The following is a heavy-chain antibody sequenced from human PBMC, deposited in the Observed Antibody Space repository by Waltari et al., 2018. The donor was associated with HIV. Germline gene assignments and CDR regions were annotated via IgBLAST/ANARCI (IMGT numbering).Heavy chain of an antibody. J-gene: IGHJ5*02. D-gene: IGHD2-15*01. Sequence: QLQLQESGPGLVKPSESLSPTFTVSGGSITSSCYFWAWFRRPPGRGLEWTGITYSGGNTYSNPSLQSRVTMSVDRSNSEFALRLGSVTAADTGVYYCARRVVPGSTLDPWGPGALVTVSS. V-gene: IGHV4-39*01. CDR1: GGSITSSCYF. CDR3: ARRVVPGSTLDP. CDR2: TYSGGNT.